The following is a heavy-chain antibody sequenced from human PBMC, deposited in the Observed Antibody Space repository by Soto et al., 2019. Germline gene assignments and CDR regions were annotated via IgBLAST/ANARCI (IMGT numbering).Heavy chain of an antibody. V-gene: IGHV4-31*03. Sequence: PSETLSLTCTVAGGCISSGGYYWSWIRQHPGKGLEWIGYIYYSGSTYYNPSLKSRVTISVDTSKNQFSLKLSSVTAAETAVYYCARAGYSYAPTNPLDYWGQGTLVTVSS. CDR2: IYYSGST. CDR3: ARAGYSYAPTNPLDY. J-gene: IGHJ4*02. CDR1: GGCISSGGYY. D-gene: IGHD5-18*01.